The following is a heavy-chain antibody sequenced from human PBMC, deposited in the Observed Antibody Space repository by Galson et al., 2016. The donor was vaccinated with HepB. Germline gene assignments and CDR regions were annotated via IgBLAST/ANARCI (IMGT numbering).Heavy chain of an antibody. Sequence: SLRLSCAASGLAFSRDGMHWVRRPPGKGLEWVAVIWSDGNTKFYADSVKGRFTISRDNSKNTLFLQMNSLRAEDTAVYYCARAHTIMLNYFDYWGQGTLVTVSS. CDR3: ARAHTIMLNYFDY. CDR1: GLAFSRDG. V-gene: IGHV3-33*01. D-gene: IGHD3-16*01. CDR2: IWSDGNTK. J-gene: IGHJ4*02.